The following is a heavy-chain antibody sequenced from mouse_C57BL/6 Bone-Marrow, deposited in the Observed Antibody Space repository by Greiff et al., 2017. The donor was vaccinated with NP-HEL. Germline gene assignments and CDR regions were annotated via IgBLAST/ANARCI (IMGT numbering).Heavy chain of an antibody. J-gene: IGHJ2*01. CDR1: GYTFTSYW. Sequence: QVQLKQSGAELAKPGASVKLSCKASGYTFTSYWMHWVKQRPGQGLEWIGYINPSSGYTKYNQKFKDKATLTADKSSRTAYMQLSSLTYEDSAVYYCASTRGFDYWGQGTTLTVSS. CDR2: INPSSGYT. CDR3: ASTRGFDY. V-gene: IGHV1-7*01.